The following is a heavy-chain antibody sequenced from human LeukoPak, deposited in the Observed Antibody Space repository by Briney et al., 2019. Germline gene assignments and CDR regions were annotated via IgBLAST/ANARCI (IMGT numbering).Heavy chain of an antibody. J-gene: IGHJ4*02. CDR1: GFTFSSHW. CDR2: IKQDGSEK. CDR3: ARMSYDFWSGYRPSDY. D-gene: IGHD3-3*01. V-gene: IGHV3-7*01. Sequence: PGGFLRLSCAASGFTFSSHWMSWVRQAPGKGLEWVANIKQDGSEKYYVDSVKGRFTVSRDNAKNSLYLQMNSLRAEDTAVYYCARMSYDFWSGYRPSDYWGQGTLVTVSS.